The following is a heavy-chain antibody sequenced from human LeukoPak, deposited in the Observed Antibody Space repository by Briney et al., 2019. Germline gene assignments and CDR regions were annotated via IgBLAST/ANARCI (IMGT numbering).Heavy chain of an antibody. J-gene: IGHJ3*02. CDR3: GWFGDAFDI. CDR1: GFTFSSYV. CDR2: ISGNGEST. D-gene: IGHD3-10*01. Sequence: PGGSLRLSCSASGFTFSSYVLHWVRQAPGKGLEDVSAISGNGESTYYVDSVKGRFTISRDNAKNTLYLQMSSLRPEDTAIYYCGWFGDAFDIWGQGTMVTVSS. V-gene: IGHV3-64D*06.